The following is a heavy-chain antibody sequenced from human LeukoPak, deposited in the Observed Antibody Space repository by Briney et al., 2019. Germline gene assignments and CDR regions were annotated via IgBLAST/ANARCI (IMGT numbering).Heavy chain of an antibody. CDR2: IYYSGST. V-gene: IGHV4-39*01. J-gene: IGHJ6*03. Sequence: SETLSLTCTVSGGSISSSSHYWGWIRQPPGKGLEWIGSIYYSGSTYYNPSLKSRVTISVDTSKNQFSLKLSSVTAADTAVYYCASNYYGSGSYYFYYYYYMDVWGKGTTVTVSS. CDR3: ASNYYGSGSYYFYYYYYMDV. D-gene: IGHD3-10*01. CDR1: GGSISSSSHY.